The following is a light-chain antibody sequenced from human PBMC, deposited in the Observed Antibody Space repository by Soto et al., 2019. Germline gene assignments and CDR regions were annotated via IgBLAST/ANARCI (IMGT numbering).Light chain of an antibody. J-gene: IGKJ1*01. CDR1: QSISRQ. V-gene: IGKV1-5*03. Sequence: DIQMTQSPSTLSASVGDRVSITCRASQSISRQLAWYQQKPGKAPNLLIYQASNFETGVPSRFTGSGSGTAFTLTISRLQPDDVATCYYLHNQSYWTFGQGTKVEVK. CDR3: LHNQSYWT. CDR2: QAS.